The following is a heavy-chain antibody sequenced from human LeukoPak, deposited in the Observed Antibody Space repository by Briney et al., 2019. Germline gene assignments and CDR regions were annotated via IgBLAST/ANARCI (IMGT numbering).Heavy chain of an antibody. CDR1: GGSISSSSYY. D-gene: IGHD5-24*01. J-gene: IGHJ4*02. V-gene: IGHV4-39*07. CDR3: ARGARAGYNLEPFDY. CDR2: IYYSGST. Sequence: SETLSLTCTVSGGSISSSSYYWGWIRQPPGKGLEWIGSIYYSGSTKYNPSLKSRVTISVDTSKNQFSLKLSSVTAADTAVYYCARGARAGYNLEPFDYWGQGTLVAVSS.